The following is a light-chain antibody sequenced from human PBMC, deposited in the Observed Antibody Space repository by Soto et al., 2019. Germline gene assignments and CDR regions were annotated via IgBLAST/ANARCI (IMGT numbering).Light chain of an antibody. V-gene: IGLV4-69*01. CDR3: QTWGTGSVV. CDR2: LNSDGRH. CDR1: SGHRSYA. Sequence: QLVLTQSPSASASLGASVKLTCTLSSGHRSYAIAWHQQQPEKGPRYLMKLNSDGRHSKGDGIPDRFSGSSSGAERYLTISSLQSEDEADYYCQTWGTGSVVFGGGTKLTV. J-gene: IGLJ2*01.